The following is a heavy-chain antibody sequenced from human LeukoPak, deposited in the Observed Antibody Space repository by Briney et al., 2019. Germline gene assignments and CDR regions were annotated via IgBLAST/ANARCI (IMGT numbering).Heavy chain of an antibody. Sequence: GGSLRLSSAASGFTFSSNWMHWVRQAPGKGLVWVSRINEDGSTTNYADSVKGRSTIFRDNAKNTLYLQMNSLRAEDTAVYYCVRDLGGRSGHWGQGTLVTVSS. V-gene: IGHV3-74*01. J-gene: IGHJ4*02. CDR3: VRDLGGRSGH. CDR2: INEDGSTT. CDR1: GFTFSSNW. D-gene: IGHD1-26*01.